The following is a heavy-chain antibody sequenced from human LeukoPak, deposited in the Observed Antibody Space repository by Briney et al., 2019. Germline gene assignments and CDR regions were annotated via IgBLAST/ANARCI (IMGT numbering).Heavy chain of an antibody. Sequence: GEPLRISSKASGYRFTSYRISWVRQMPGKGLEWMGRIDPRDSYTKYSPSFQGHVSISADKSISTAYLQWSSLKASDTATYYCARLESSGYYVYWGQGTLVTVSS. V-gene: IGHV5-10-1*01. J-gene: IGHJ4*02. CDR1: GYRFTSYR. D-gene: IGHD3-22*01. CDR3: ARLESSGYYVY. CDR2: IDPRDSYT.